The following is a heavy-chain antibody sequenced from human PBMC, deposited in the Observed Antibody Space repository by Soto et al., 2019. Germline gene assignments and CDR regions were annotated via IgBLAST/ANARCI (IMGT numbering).Heavy chain of an antibody. V-gene: IGHV1-46*01. J-gene: IGHJ4*02. D-gene: IGHD3-10*01. CDR1: GYTFTTHY. Sequence: QVQLVQSGTEVKKPGASVKVSCKASGYTFTTHYMHWVRQAPGQGPEWIGIINPSGGRTTYALKFQGRVTMTSHTSTNTVYVELTSLRSEDTAIYFCARAGENYGSGTFSPPLRYYFNSWGQGTLVTVSS. CDR3: ARAGENYGSGTFSPPLRYYFNS. CDR2: INPSGGRT.